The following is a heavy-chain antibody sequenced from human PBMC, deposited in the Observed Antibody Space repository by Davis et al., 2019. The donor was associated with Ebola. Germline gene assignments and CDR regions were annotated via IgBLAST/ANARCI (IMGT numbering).Heavy chain of an antibody. V-gene: IGHV4-59*11. J-gene: IGHJ5*02. CDR3: ATQYSNGWFDP. Sequence: MPSETLSLTCTVSGGSISSHYWSWIRQPPGKSLEWIGYIHYSGTTSKNPSLKSRVTMSVDLSKNQFSLKLTSVTAADTAVYYCATQYSNGWFDPWGQGTLVTVSS. CDR1: GGSISSHY. CDR2: IHYSGTT. D-gene: IGHD2/OR15-2a*01.